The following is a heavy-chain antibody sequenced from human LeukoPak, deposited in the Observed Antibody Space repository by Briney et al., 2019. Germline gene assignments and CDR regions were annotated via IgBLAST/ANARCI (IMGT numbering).Heavy chain of an antibody. J-gene: IGHJ4*02. CDR2: ISYSGST. Sequence: PSETLSLTRTVSGGSISNSDYYWGWIRQPPGQGLEWIATISYSGSTYYNPSVKSRVTISRDMSKNQFSLSLNSVTAADTAVYYCVRVKSGSISDSWGQGTLVTVSS. CDR1: GGSISNSDYY. D-gene: IGHD1-26*01. CDR3: VRVKSGSISDS. V-gene: IGHV4-39*07.